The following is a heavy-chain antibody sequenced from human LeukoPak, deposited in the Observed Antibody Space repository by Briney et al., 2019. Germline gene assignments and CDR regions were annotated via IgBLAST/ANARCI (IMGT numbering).Heavy chain of an antibody. CDR1: GFTFSSYA. V-gene: IGHV3-23*01. Sequence: QPRGSLRLSSAASGFTFSSYAMSWVRRGPGKGLEWVSAISGSGVSTYYADSVKGRFTISRDNSKNTLYLQMNSLRAEETAVYYCAKSLGGGSDDAFDIWGQGTMVTVSS. J-gene: IGHJ3*02. CDR3: AKSLGGGSDDAFDI. D-gene: IGHD2-15*01. CDR2: ISGSGVST.